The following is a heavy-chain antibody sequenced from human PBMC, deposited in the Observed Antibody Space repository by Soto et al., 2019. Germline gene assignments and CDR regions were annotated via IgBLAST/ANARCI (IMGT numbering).Heavy chain of an antibody. CDR2: ISYDGSNK. Sequence: QVQLVESGGGVVQPGRSLRLSCAASGFTFSSYAMYWVRQAPGKGLEWVAIISYDGSNKYYADSVKGRFTISRDNSKNTLYLQMNSLRAEDTDVYYCERGGLRLLEWLAYGMDVWGQGTTVTVSS. CDR1: GFTFSSYA. D-gene: IGHD3-3*01. V-gene: IGHV3-30-3*01. J-gene: IGHJ6*02. CDR3: ERGGLRLLEWLAYGMDV.